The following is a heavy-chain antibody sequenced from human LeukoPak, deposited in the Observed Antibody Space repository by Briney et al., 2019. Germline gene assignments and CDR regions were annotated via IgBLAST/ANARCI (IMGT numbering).Heavy chain of an antibody. CDR3: ARDRVGSGWPRPWYFEF. CDR2: INPNTGAT. V-gene: IGHV1-2*02. CDR1: GYTFTGYY. D-gene: IGHD6-19*01. Sequence: GASVKVSCKPSGYTFTGYYLHWVRQAPGQGLEWMGWINPNTGATIYAEKFQGRDTMTRDTSIDTAYMEMRSLRSDDTAVYYCARDRVGSGWPRPWYFEFWGQGTLITVSS. J-gene: IGHJ4*02.